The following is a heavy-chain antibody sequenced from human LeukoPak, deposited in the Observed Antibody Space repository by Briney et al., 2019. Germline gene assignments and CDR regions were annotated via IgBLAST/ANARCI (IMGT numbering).Heavy chain of an antibody. CDR1: GYTFTSYD. CDR2: MNPNSGNT. D-gene: IGHD4-17*01. V-gene: IGHV1-8*01. CDR3: ARGLHGDYIYYYYMDV. J-gene: IGHJ6*03. Sequence: ASVKVSCKASGYTFTSYDINWVRQATGQGLEWMGWMNPNSGNTGYAQKFQGGVTMTRNTSISTAYMELSSLRSEDTAVYYCARGLHGDYIYYYYMDVWGKGTTVTVSS.